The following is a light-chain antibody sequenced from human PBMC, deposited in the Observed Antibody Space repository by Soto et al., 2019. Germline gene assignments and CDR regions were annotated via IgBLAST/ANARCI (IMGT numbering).Light chain of an antibody. CDR2: GNS. Sequence: QLVLTQPPSVSGAPGQRVTISCTGSSSNIGAGYDVHWYQQLPGTAPKLLIYGNSNRPSGVPDRFSGSKSGTSASLAITGLQAEDEVDHYCQSYDSSLSGVVFGGGTKLTVL. V-gene: IGLV1-40*01. CDR1: SSNIGAGYD. J-gene: IGLJ2*01. CDR3: QSYDSSLSGVV.